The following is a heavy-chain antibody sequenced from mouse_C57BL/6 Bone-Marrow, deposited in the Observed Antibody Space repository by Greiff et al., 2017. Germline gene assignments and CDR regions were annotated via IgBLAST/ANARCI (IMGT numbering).Heavy chain of an antibody. CDR1: GYTFTSYW. J-gene: IGHJ4*01. D-gene: IGHD2-1*01. CDR3: EINGKDYAMDY. V-gene: IGHV1-74*01. CDR2: IHPSDSAT. Sequence: QVQLQQPGAELVKPGASVKVSCKASGYTFTSYWMHWVKQRPGQGLEWIGRIHPSDSATNYNPKFKGKDTLTVDKSSSTSYMQLSSLTSEDSAVYYCEINGKDYAMDYWGQGTSVTVSS.